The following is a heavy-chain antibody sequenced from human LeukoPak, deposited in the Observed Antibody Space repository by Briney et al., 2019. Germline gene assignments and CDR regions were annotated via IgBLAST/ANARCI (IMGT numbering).Heavy chain of an antibody. J-gene: IGHJ4*02. D-gene: IGHD1-26*01. CDR2: ISGSGGST. V-gene: IGHV3-23*01. CDR1: GFTFNSYA. Sequence: GGSLRLSCAASGFTFNSYAMSWVRQAPGKGLEWVSAISGSGGSTYYAESVKGRFTISRDNAKNTLYLQMNSLRAEDTAVYYCGRDLGGRSGYWGQGTLVTVSS. CDR3: GRDLGGRSGY.